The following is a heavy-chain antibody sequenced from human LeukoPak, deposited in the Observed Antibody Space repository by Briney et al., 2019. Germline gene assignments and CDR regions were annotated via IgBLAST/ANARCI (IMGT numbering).Heavy chain of an antibody. CDR1: GFTVSTNY. CDR2: IYSDGST. V-gene: IGHV3-53*01. Sequence: GGSLRLSCAASGFTVSTNYMTWVRQAPGKGLEWVSFIYSDGSTYYADSVKGRFTISRDNSKNTLYLQMNSLRAEDTAVYYCARGLKRDDILTGGWSRIYYYYGMDVWGQGTTVTVSS. CDR3: ARGLKRDDILTGGWSRIYYYYGMDV. J-gene: IGHJ6*02. D-gene: IGHD3-9*01.